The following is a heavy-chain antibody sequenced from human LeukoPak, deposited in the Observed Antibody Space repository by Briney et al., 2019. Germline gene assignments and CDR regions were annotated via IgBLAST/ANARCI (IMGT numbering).Heavy chain of an antibody. Sequence: SETLSLTCTVSGGSISGSYWSWIRQPPGKGLEWIGYIYYSGSTNYNPSLKSRVTISVDTSKNQFSLKLSSVTAADTAVYYCVRDHPGELYGAFDYWGQGTLVTVSS. J-gene: IGHJ4*02. D-gene: IGHD1-7*01. CDR3: VRDHPGELYGAFDY. CDR1: GGSISGSY. V-gene: IGHV4-59*01. CDR2: IYYSGST.